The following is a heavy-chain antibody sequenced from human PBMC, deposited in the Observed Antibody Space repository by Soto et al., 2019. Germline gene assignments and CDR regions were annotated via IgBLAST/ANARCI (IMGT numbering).Heavy chain of an antibody. CDR3: ASGHYDSTGDY. D-gene: IGHD3-22*01. V-gene: IGHV1-18*01. Sequence: QVQLVQSGAAVKKPGASVKFSSKASGYTFTGYGIGWVRQAPGKGLGWMGWISAYNGNTNYAQKLQGRGTMTTDTSTSTAYMELRSLRSDDTAVYYCASGHYDSTGDYWGQGTLVTVSS. CDR1: GYTFTGYG. J-gene: IGHJ4*02. CDR2: ISAYNGNT.